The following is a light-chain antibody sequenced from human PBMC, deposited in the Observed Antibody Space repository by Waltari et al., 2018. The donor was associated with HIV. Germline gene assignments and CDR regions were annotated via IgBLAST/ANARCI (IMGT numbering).Light chain of an antibody. CDR1: QRFDDHN. J-gene: IGKJ2*02. V-gene: IGKV3-20*01. CDR2: GAS. CDR3: QQCSGSCT. Sequence: LLIQSPDSLSLSPEDRASLSCRARQRFDDHNLACYRKVRGQPPRLLIYGASIRAPGVSDRFSAGGSGKVFILNITRLGPEDFALYFCQQCSGSCTFGQGT.